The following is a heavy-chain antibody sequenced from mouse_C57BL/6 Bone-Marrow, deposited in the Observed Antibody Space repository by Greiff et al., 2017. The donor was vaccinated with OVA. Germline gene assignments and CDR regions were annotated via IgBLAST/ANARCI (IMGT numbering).Heavy chain of an antibody. J-gene: IGHJ2*01. CDR3: ARGGGRNYFDY. CDR1: GYTFTSYW. CDR2: IDPSDSYT. Sequence: VQLQQPGAELVMPGASVKLSCKASGYTFTSYWMHWVKQRPGQGLEWIGEIDPSDSYTNYNQKFKGKSTLTVDKSSSTAYMQLSSLTSEDSAVSYCARGGGRNYFDYWGQGTTLTVSS. V-gene: IGHV1-69*01.